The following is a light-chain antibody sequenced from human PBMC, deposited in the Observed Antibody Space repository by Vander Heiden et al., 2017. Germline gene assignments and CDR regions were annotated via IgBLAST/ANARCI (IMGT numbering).Light chain of an antibody. CDR1: QSISSW. Sequence: DIQMTQSPSTLSASVGDRVTITCRASQSISSWLAWYQQKPGKAPKLLIYKASSLESGVPSRFSGSGYGTEFTLTIISLQPDDFAPYYCQQYNSYLTWTFGQGTKVEIK. CDR3: QQYNSYLTWT. V-gene: IGKV1-5*03. CDR2: KAS. J-gene: IGKJ1*01.